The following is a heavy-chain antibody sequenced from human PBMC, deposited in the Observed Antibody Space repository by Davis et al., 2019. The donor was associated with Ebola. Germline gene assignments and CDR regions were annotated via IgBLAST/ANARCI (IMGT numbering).Heavy chain of an antibody. CDR3: ARDSLAASGAGSDY. CDR1: GYTFTNYY. V-gene: IGHV1-46*01. D-gene: IGHD6-6*01. CDR2: INPSGDSA. J-gene: IGHJ4*02. Sequence: AASVKVSCKASGYTFTNYYMHWVRQAPGQGLEWMGIINPSGDSASYAQKFQGRVTMTRDTSTSTVYMELTSLRSEDTAVYYCARDSLAASGAGSDYWGQGTLVTVSS.